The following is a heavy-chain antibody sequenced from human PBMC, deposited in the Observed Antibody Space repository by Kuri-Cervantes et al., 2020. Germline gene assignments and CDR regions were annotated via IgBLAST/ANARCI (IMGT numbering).Heavy chain of an antibody. Sequence: LRLSCTVSGGSISSGDYYWSWIRQPPGKGLEWIGYIYYSGSTYYNPSLKSRVTISVDTSKNQFTLKLSSVIAADTAIYYCARGVWQQPVLGALDIWGQGTMVTVSS. J-gene: IGHJ3*02. CDR1: GGSISSGDYY. CDR3: ARGVWQQPVLGALDI. D-gene: IGHD6-13*01. CDR2: IYYSGST. V-gene: IGHV4-30-4*01.